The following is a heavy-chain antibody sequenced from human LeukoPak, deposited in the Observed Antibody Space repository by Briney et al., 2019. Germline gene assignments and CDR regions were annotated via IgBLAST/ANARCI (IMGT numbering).Heavy chain of an antibody. CDR1: GYTFTYRY. V-gene: IGHV1-45*02. J-gene: IGHJ3*02. D-gene: IGHD2-2*01. Sequence: GSSVKVSCKASGYTFTYRYLHWVRQAPGQALEWMGWITPFNGNTNYAQKFQDRVTITRGRSMSTAYMELSSLRSEDTAMYYCASRCCSSTSCYEFDIWGQGTMVTVSS. CDR2: ITPFNGNT. CDR3: ASRCCSSTSCYEFDI.